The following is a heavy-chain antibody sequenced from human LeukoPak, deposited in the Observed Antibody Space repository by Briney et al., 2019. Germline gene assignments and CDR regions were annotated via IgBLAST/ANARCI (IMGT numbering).Heavy chain of an antibody. CDR3: ARYKGDWLSFDY. V-gene: IGHV1-69*04. J-gene: IGHJ4*02. Sequence: SVKVSCKASGGTFSSYAISWVRQAPGQGLEWMGRIIPILGIANYAQKFQGRVTITADKSTSTAYMELSSLRSEDTAVYYCARYKGDWLSFDYWGRGTLVTVSS. CDR2: IIPILGIA. D-gene: IGHD3-9*01. CDR1: GGTFSSYA.